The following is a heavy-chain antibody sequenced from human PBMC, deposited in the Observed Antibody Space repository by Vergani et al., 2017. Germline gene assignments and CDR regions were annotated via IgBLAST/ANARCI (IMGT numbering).Heavy chain of an antibody. CDR2: INHSGST. V-gene: IGHV4-34*01. CDR1: GGSFSGYY. Sequence: QVQLQQWGAGLLKPSETLSLTCAVYGGSFSGYYWSWIRQPPGEGLEWIGEINHSGSTNYNPSLKSRVTISVDTSKNQCSLKLSSVTAADTAVYYCARGGRCGSGSYGYFQDWSEGGLVTVPS. CDR3: ARGGRCGSGSYGYFQD. D-gene: IGHD3-10*01. J-gene: IGHJ1*01.